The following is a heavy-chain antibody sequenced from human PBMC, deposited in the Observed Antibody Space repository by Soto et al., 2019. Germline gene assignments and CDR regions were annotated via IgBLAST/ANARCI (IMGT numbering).Heavy chain of an antibody. CDR3: ARGVGSYQFGPDY. V-gene: IGHV1-69*02. CDR2: IIPILGIA. CDR1: GGTFSSYT. D-gene: IGHD1-26*01. J-gene: IGHJ4*02. Sequence: QVQLVQSGAEVKKPGSSVKVSCKASGGTFSSYTISWVRQAPGLGLEWLGRIIPILGIAKYEQKFQGRVTITANKSTITAYMELGTVRYEDTAGYYCARGVGSYQFGPDYWGQGTLVTVSS.